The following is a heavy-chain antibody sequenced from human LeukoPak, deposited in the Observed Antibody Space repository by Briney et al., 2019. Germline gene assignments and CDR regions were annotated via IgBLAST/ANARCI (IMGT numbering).Heavy chain of an antibody. V-gene: IGHV3-48*04. D-gene: IGHD1-1*01. CDR3: ARGRPDVDY. J-gene: IGHJ4*02. Sequence: PGGSLRLSCAASGFTFSSYGMSWVRQAPGKGLDWVSYISSSGRTIYYTDSVKGRLTISRDNAKNSLYLQMNSLRAEDTAVYYCARGRPDVDYWGQGTLVTVSS. CDR1: GFTFSSYG. CDR2: ISSSGRTI.